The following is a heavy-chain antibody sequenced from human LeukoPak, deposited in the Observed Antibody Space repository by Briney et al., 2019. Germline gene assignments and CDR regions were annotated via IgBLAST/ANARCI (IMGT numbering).Heavy chain of an antibody. CDR1: GFTFSSHA. CDR2: ISSNGGST. V-gene: IGHV3-64*01. J-gene: IGHJ4*02. Sequence: GGSLRLSCAASGFTFSSHAMHWVRQAPGKGLEYVSAISSNGGSTYYANSVKGRFTISRDNSKNTLYLQMGSLRAEDMAVYFCARASAAAGPFDYWGQGTLVTVSS. CDR3: ARASAAAGPFDY. D-gene: IGHD6-13*01.